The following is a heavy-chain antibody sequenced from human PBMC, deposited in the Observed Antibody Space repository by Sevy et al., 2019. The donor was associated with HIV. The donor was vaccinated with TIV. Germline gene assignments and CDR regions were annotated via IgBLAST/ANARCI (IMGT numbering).Heavy chain of an antibody. Sequence: GGSLRLSCAASGFTFSSYGMHWVRQAPGKGLEWVAVISYDGSNKYYADSVKGRFTISRDNSKNTLYLQMNSLRAEDTAVYYCARGRLIVATTKGPDAFDIWGQGTMVTVSS. CDR1: GFTFSSYG. D-gene: IGHD5-12*01. V-gene: IGHV3-30*03. J-gene: IGHJ3*02. CDR3: ARGRLIVATTKGPDAFDI. CDR2: ISYDGSNK.